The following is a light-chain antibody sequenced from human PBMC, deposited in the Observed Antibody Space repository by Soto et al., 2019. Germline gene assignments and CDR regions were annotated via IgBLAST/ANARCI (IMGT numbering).Light chain of an antibody. V-gene: IGKV1-5*03. CDR2: EAS. J-gene: IGKJ4*01. Sequence: DIQMTQSPSTLSAFVGDRVTITCRASQFMSNWVVWYQQKSGKAPHLLIYEASTIVTEVPSRFSGSRSRIEFNLTISSPQLDDSATYFCQQSHFYTPLSFGGGTKVQIK. CDR1: QFMSNW. CDR3: QQSHFYTPLS.